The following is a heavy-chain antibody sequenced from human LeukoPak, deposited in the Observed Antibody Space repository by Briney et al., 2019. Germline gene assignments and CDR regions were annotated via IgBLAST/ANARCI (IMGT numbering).Heavy chain of an antibody. CDR3: ARDSLSSTSCFDP. CDR2: IYTSGST. J-gene: IGHJ5*02. CDR1: GGSISSGSYY. D-gene: IGHD2-2*01. V-gene: IGHV4-61*02. Sequence: SQTLSLTCTVSGGSISSGSYYWSWIRQPAGKGLEWIGRIYTSGSTNYNPSLKSRVTISVDTSKNQFSLKLSSVTAADTAVYYCARDSLSSTSCFDPWGQGTLVTVSS.